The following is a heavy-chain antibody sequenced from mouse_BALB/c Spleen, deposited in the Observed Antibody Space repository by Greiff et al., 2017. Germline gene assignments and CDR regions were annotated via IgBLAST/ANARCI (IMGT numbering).Heavy chain of an antibody. CDR3: AREENMITDMDY. D-gene: IGHD2-4*01. V-gene: IGHV5-6*01. CDR1: GFTFSSYG. CDR2: ISSGGSYT. J-gene: IGHJ4*01. Sequence: EVHLVESGGDLVKPGGSLKLSCAASGFTFSSYGMSWVRQTPDKRLEWVATISSGGSYTYYPDSVKGRFTISRDNAKNTLYLQMSSLKSEDTAMYYCAREENMITDMDYWGQGTSVTVSS.